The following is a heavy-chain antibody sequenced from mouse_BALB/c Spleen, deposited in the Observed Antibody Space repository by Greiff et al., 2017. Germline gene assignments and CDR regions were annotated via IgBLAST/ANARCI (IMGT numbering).Heavy chain of an antibody. D-gene: IGHD2-4*01. CDR1: GFSLTSYG. CDR2: IWAGGST. CDR3: AREGYDYDLDY. Sequence: VKLVESGPGLVAPSQSLSITCTVSGFSLTSYGVHWVRQPPGKGLEWLGVIWAGGSTNYNSALMSRLSISKDKSKSQVFLNMNSLQTDYTAMYYCAREGYDYDLDYWGQGTSVTVSS. J-gene: IGHJ4*01. V-gene: IGHV2-9*02.